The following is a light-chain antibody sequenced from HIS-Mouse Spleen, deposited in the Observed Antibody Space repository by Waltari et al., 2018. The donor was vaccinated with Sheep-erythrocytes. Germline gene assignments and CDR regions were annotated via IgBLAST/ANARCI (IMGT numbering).Light chain of an antibody. Sequence: QSALTQPASVSGSPGQSITISCTGNSSDVGSYNLVSWYQQHPGKAPKLMIYEGSKRPSGVFQRFAGSKSGNTASLTISGLQAEDEADYYCCSYAGSSTWVFGGGTKLTVL. CDR2: EGS. J-gene: IGLJ3*02. V-gene: IGLV2-23*01. CDR1: SSDVGSYNL. CDR3: CSYAGSSTWV.